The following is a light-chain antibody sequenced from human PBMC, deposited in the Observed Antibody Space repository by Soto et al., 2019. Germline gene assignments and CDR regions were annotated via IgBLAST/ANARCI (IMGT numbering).Light chain of an antibody. CDR1: QSIINW. V-gene: IGKV1-5*03. CDR3: QHYNSFPWT. CDR2: KAS. J-gene: IGKJ1*01. Sequence: DIQMTQSPSTLSASVGDSVTITCRASQSIINWLGWYQQKPGKAPKLLIYKASSLESGVPSRFSGSGSGTDFTLTINRLQPDDFATYYCQHYNSFPWTFGQGTKVEIK.